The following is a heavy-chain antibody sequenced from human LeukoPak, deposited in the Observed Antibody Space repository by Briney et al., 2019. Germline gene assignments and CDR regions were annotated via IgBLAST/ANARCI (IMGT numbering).Heavy chain of an antibody. J-gene: IGHJ4*02. CDR2: IYSGGST. D-gene: IGHD5-24*01. Sequence: GGSLRLSCAASGFTVSSNYMSWVRQAPGKGLEWVSVIYSGGSTYYADSVKGRFTISRDNSKNTLYLQMNSLRAEDTAVYYCARDRDGYNSAYWGQGTLVTVSS. V-gene: IGHV3-66*01. CDR3: ARDRDGYNSAY. CDR1: GFTVSSNY.